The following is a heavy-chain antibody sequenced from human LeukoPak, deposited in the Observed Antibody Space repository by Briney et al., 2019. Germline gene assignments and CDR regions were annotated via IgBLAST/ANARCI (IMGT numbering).Heavy chain of an antibody. D-gene: IGHD3-22*01. Sequence: GGSLRLSCAASGFTFSDYYMSWIRQAPGKGLEWVSYISCSSSYTNYADSVKGRFTISRDNAKNSLYLQMNSLRAEDTAVYYCASSSLLSYYYDSSGQGAFDIWGQGTMVTVSS. CDR3: ASSSLLSYYYDSSGQGAFDI. CDR1: GFTFSDYY. CDR2: ISCSSSYT. V-gene: IGHV3-11*03. J-gene: IGHJ3*02.